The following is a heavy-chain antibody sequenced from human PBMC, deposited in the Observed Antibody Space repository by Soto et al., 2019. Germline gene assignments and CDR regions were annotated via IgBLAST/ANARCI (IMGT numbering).Heavy chain of an antibody. J-gene: IGHJ3*02. Sequence: ASVKVSCKASGYTFTSYDMHWVRQAPGQGLEWMGIINPSGGSTSYAQKFQGRVTMTRDTSTSTVYMELSSLRSEDTAVYYCARDHGYYDSSGPPDGAFDIWGQGTMVTVSS. D-gene: IGHD3-22*01. CDR1: GYTFTSYD. CDR2: INPSGGST. CDR3: ARDHGYYDSSGPPDGAFDI. V-gene: IGHV1-46*01.